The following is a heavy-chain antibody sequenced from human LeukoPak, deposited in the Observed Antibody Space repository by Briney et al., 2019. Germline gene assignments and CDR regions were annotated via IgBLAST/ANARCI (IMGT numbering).Heavy chain of an antibody. J-gene: IGHJ4*02. CDR2: IWYDGSDK. CDR1: VYTLSRHG. CDR3: ARDRVLHYFDY. V-gene: IGHV3-33*01. D-gene: IGHD3-16*01. Sequence: TGGSLTLSCAASVYTLSRHGMHGVRHAPGKGVEWVAVIWYDGSDKYYADSVKGRFPITRDKSKNTLNLQMTSLRADDTAVYYCARDRVLHYFDYWGQGALVTVSS.